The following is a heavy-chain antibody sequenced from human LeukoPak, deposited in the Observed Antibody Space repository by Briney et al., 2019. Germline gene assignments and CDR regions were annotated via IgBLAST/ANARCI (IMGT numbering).Heavy chain of an antibody. CDR2: INPNSGGT. J-gene: IGHJ4*02. D-gene: IGHD4-17*01. CDR1: GYTFTDYY. V-gene: IGHV1-2*02. CDR3: ARDLTHYA. Sequence: ASVKVSCKASGYTFTDYYIHWVRQAPAKGLGWMGWINPNSGGTKYAQKFQGRVTMTRDTSISTAYMELSRLRSDDTAVYYCARDLTHYAGGQGTLVTVSS.